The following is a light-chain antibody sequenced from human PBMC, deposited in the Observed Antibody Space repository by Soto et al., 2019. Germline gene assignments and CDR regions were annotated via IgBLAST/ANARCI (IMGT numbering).Light chain of an antibody. J-gene: IGLJ1*01. CDR3: SSHADSKRA. Sequence: TISKTETSSDVGGYNYVSWYQQHPGKAPKLMIYEVSKRPSGVPDRFSGSKSGNTASLTVSGLQAEDEADYYCSSHADSKRAFGPVSKVTVL. CDR2: EVS. CDR1: SSDVGGYNY. V-gene: IGLV2-8*01.